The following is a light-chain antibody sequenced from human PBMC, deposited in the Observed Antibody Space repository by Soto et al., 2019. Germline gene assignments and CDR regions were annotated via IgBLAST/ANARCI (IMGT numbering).Light chain of an antibody. J-gene: IGKJ1*01. CDR2: DVS. V-gene: IGKV1-5*01. Sequence: DIQMTQSPTTLSASVGDRVTITCRASQSISSLLAWYQQKPGTAPKLLIYDVSSLQGGVPSRFSGSGSGTEFTLTLTGLQPDDFATYYCQQYNNDWAFGQGTKVDIK. CDR3: QQYNNDWA. CDR1: QSISSL.